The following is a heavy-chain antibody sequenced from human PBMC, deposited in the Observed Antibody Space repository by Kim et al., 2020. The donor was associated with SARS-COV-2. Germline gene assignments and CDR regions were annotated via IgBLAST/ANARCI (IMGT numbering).Heavy chain of an antibody. CDR3: ARYSGSYVGHWFDP. Sequence: ADSVKGRFTISRDNSKNTLYLQMNSLRAEDTAVYYCARYSGSYVGHWFDPWGQGTLVTVSS. J-gene: IGHJ5*02. V-gene: IGHV3-53*01. D-gene: IGHD1-26*01.